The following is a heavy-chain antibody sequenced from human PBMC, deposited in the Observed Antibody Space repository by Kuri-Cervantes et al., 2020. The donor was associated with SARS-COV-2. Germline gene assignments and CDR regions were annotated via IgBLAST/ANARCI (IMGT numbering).Heavy chain of an antibody. CDR1: GSTFSSYG. CDR2: ISYDGSNK. J-gene: IGHJ3*02. V-gene: IGHV3-30*18. Sequence: GESLKISCAASGSTFSSYGMHWVRQAPGKGLEWVAVISYDGSNKYYADSVKGRFTISRGNSKNTLYLQMNSLRAEDTAVYYCAKDDSSGWRLDAFDIWGQGTMVTVSS. CDR3: AKDDSSGWRLDAFDI. D-gene: IGHD6-19*01.